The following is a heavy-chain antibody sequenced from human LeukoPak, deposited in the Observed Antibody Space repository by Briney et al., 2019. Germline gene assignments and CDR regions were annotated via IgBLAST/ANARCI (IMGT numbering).Heavy chain of an antibody. CDR3: AGGHGGAISD. Sequence: SQTLSLTCAISGDSVSTKSGAWNWIRQSPSRGLEWLGRTYYRSKWYNDYAVSVKSRITINPDTSKNQFSLQLSSVTPDDTAVYYCAGGHGGAISDWGQGTLATVSS. CDR1: GDSVSTKSGA. V-gene: IGHV6-1*01. D-gene: IGHD4-23*01. J-gene: IGHJ4*02. CDR2: TYYRSKWYN.